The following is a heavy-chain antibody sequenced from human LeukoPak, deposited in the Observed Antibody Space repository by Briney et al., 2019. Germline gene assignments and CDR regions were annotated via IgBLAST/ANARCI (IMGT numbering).Heavy chain of an antibody. J-gene: IGHJ3*02. CDR1: GFTFSSYA. V-gene: IGHV3-30-3*01. D-gene: IGHD3-16*01. Sequence: GGSLRLSCAASGFTFSSYAMHWVRQAPGKGLEWVAVISYDGSNKYYADSVKGRFTISRDNSKNTLYLQMNSLRAEDTAVYYCARDSQLYDSSDAFDIWGQGTMVTVSS. CDR3: ARDSQLYDSSDAFDI. CDR2: ISYDGSNK.